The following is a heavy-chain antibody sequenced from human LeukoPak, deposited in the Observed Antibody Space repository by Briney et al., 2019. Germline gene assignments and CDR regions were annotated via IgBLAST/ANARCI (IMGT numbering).Heavy chain of an antibody. Sequence: GESLKISCKASGYTFTSYYMHWVRQAPGQGLEWMGIINPSGGSTSYAQKFQGRVTMTRDMSTSTVYMELSSLRSEDTAVYYCARAFGYYNAFDIWGQGTMVTVSS. V-gene: IGHV1-46*01. CDR3: ARAFGYYNAFDI. D-gene: IGHD3-9*01. CDR1: GYTFTSYY. CDR2: INPSGGST. J-gene: IGHJ3*02.